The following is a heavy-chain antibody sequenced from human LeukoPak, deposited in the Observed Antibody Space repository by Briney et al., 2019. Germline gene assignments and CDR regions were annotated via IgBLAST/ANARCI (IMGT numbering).Heavy chain of an antibody. CDR1: GGSISSGDYY. Sequence: PSQTLSLTCTVSGGSISSGDYYWSWIRQPPGKGLEWIGYIYYSGSTYYNPSLKGRVTMSVDTSKNQFSLKLSSVTAADTAVYYCASSGKLHDAFDIWGQGTMVTVSS. CDR3: ASSGKLHDAFDI. D-gene: IGHD1-26*01. V-gene: IGHV4-30-4*08. J-gene: IGHJ3*02. CDR2: IYYSGST.